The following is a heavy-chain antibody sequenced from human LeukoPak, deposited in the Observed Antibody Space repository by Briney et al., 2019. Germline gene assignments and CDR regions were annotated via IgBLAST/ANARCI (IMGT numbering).Heavy chain of an antibody. CDR3: AREDDSWGPNNLDL. V-gene: IGHV3-21*01. Sequence: SGGSLRLSCAAPGFTFSSYSMNWVRKAPGKGLEWVSAISSSSSYIHYADSVMGRFTISRDNAKESLYLQMNSLRDEDTAVYYCAREDDSWGPNNLDLWGQGTMVTVSS. D-gene: IGHD7-27*01. CDR1: GFTFSSYS. J-gene: IGHJ3*01. CDR2: ISSSSSYI.